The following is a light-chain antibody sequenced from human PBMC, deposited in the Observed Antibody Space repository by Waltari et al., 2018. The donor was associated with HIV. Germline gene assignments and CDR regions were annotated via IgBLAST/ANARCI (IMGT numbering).Light chain of an antibody. CDR1: SPTQYS. J-gene: IGLJ1*01. CDR2: GKN. CDR3: DSRDTNNKHHV. V-gene: IGLV3-19*01. Sequence: SSELTQDPAVSVALGQTVRITCHGDSPTQYSANWYQKKPGKAPLLILYGKNHYRRSGIPARFSGSASGTTASLTITGAQAEDEADYYCDSRDTNNKHHVFGTGT.